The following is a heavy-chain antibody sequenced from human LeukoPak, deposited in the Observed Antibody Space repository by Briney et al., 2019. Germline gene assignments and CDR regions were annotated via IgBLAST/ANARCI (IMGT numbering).Heavy chain of an antibody. CDR1: GYTFTDYY. Sequence: ASVKVSCNTSGYTFTDYYIHWVRQAPGQGPEWMGWINPKSGVTNYAQKFQGRVTLTSDTSVSTAYMDLSSLASGDTAVYYCARALGNYYDSTVYQAYWGQGQLVTVSS. CDR2: INPKSGVT. V-gene: IGHV1-2*02. J-gene: IGHJ4*02. CDR3: ARALGNYYDSTVYQAY. D-gene: IGHD3-22*01.